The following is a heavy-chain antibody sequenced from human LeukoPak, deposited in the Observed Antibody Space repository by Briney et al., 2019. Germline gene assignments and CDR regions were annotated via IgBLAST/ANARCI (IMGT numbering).Heavy chain of an antibody. CDR2: IRNDESNK. CDR3: AKAPGSGNEVYYYYYMDV. CDR1: GFTFSSYG. J-gene: IGHJ6*03. D-gene: IGHD3-10*01. V-gene: IGHV3-30*02. Sequence: GGSLRLSCAASGFTFSSYGMHWVRQAPGRGLEWVAFIRNDESNKYYADSVKGRFTISRDNSKNTLYLQMNSLRAEDTAVYYCAKAPGSGNEVYYYYYMDVWGKGTTVTVSS.